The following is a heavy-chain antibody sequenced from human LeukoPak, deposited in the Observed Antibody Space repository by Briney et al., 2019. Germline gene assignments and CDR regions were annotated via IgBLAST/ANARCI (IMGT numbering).Heavy chain of an antibody. CDR1: GGSISSSIYY. CDR2: IYDSGST. Sequence: SETLSLTCSVSGGSISSSIYYWGWIRQPPGKGLEWIGSIYDSGSTYYNPSLKSRVTIYVDTSKNQFSLKLSSVTAADTAVYYCAGSDSSGCYPDYWGQGTLVTVSS. D-gene: IGHD3-22*01. V-gene: IGHV4-39*01. J-gene: IGHJ4*02. CDR3: AGSDSSGCYPDY.